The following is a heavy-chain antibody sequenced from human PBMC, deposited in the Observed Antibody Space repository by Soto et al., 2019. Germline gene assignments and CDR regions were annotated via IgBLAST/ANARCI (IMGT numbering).Heavy chain of an antibody. CDR3: VGGQYYFDY. CDR2: ISYDGSNK. D-gene: IGHD3-10*01. CDR1: GFPFTTYG. Sequence: QVQLVESGGGVVQPGTSLRLSCAASGFPFTTYGMHWVREAPTKGLDWVAVISYDGSNKYYADSVRGRFTISRDNSKNTLYLQMNSLRPEDTALYYRVGGQYYFDYRGQGTLVTVSS. V-gene: IGHV3-30*03. J-gene: IGHJ4*02.